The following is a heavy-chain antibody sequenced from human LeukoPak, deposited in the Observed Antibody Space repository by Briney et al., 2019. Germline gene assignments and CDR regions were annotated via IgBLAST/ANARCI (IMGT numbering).Heavy chain of an antibody. CDR2: THYTGET. CDR3: ANSPPGDYGVGN. CDR1: GGSISSHY. Sequence: SETLSLTCSVSGGSISSHYWSWIRQPPGKGLEWLGYTHYTGETRSIPSVRRRLTMSTDTSKNQVSLTLSFVTAADTAVYYCANSPPGDYGVGNWGQGLLVTVSS. V-gene: IGHV4-59*08. D-gene: IGHD3-16*01. J-gene: IGHJ4*02.